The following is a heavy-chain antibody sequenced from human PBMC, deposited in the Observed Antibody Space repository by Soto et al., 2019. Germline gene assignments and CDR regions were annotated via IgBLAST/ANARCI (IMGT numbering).Heavy chain of an antibody. V-gene: IGHV5-10-1*04. CDR2: IDPSDSYT. Sequence: GESLKISCKGSGYSFTSYWISWVRQMPGKGLEWMGRIDPSDSYTNYSPSFQGQVTISADKSISTAYLQWSSLKASDTAMYYCARAYCSGGSCPTLGMDVWGQGTTVTVSS. CDR1: GYSFTSYW. CDR3: ARAYCSGGSCPTLGMDV. D-gene: IGHD2-15*01. J-gene: IGHJ6*02.